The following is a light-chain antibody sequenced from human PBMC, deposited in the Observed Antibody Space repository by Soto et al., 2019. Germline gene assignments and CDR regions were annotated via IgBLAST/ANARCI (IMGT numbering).Light chain of an antibody. Sequence: EIVLTQSPGTLSLSPGERTTLSCRASQSVSSSYLAWYQQKPGQAPRLLIYGASSRATGIPDRFSGSGSGTDFTLTISRLEPEDFAVYSCQQYGSSHLTSCPGTKVDI. CDR2: GAS. CDR1: QSVSSSY. V-gene: IGKV3-20*01. CDR3: QQYGSSHLT. J-gene: IGKJ3*01.